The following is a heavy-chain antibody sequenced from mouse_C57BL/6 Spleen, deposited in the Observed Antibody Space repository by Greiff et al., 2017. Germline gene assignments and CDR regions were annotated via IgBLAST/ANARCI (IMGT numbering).Heavy chain of an antibody. V-gene: IGHV1-81*01. CDR3: ARNYYSNYVPFDY. Sequence: VQLQQSGAELARPGASVKLSCKASGYTFTSYGISWVKQRTGQGLEWIGEIYPRSGNTYYNEKFKGKATLTADKSSSTEYMELRSLTSEDSAVYFCARNYYSNYVPFDYWGQGTTLTVAS. CDR2: IYPRSGNT. J-gene: IGHJ2*01. CDR1: GYTFTSYG. D-gene: IGHD2-5*01.